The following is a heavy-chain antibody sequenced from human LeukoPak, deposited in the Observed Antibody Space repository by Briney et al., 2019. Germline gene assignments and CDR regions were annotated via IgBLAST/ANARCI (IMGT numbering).Heavy chain of an antibody. Sequence: PGGSLRLSCAASGFTFSSYRMNWVRQAPGKGLEWVSSVSSSSASIYFADSVKGRFTISRDNAKNSLYLQMNGLRDEDTAVYYCAKMVHTEQWLVPFDYWGQGTLVTVSS. D-gene: IGHD6-19*01. CDR2: VSSSSASI. J-gene: IGHJ4*02. V-gene: IGHV3-48*02. CDR3: AKMVHTEQWLVPFDY. CDR1: GFTFSSYR.